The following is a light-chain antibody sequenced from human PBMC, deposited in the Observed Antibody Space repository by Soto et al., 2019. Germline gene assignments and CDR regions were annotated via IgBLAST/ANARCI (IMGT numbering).Light chain of an antibody. CDR1: QDISYY. J-gene: IGKJ5*01. Sequence: DIQMTQSPSSVSASVGDRVTITCRASQDISYYLAWFQQKPGEAPKNLIYGASNLQSGVPSKFSGSRSGTDFTLTISSLQTEDFATYYCQQYHNYPLTFGQGTRLEI. CDR3: QQYHNYPLT. CDR2: GAS. V-gene: IGKV1-16*02.